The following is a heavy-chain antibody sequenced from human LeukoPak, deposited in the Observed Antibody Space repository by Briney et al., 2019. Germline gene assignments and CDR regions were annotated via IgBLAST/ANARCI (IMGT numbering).Heavy chain of an antibody. V-gene: IGHV4-39*01. D-gene: IGHD3-22*01. CDR3: ARTSGRGKVDPGTSGYISY. CDR1: GGSISGSKYY. CDR2: IYQSGNA. J-gene: IGHJ4*02. Sequence: SETLWLTCAVSGGSISGSKYYWVWMRQAPGQGLEWIGRIYQSGNAFVNPSLNRGVTMSVDTSKNLFALKMSLVAAGDTAVYYCARTSGRGKVDPGTSGYISYWGQGILVTVSS.